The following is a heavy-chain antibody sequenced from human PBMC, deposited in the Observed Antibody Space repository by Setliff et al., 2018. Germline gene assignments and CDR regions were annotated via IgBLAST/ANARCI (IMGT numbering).Heavy chain of an antibody. Sequence: GASVKVSCKASGYTFTGYYIHWVRQAPGQGLEWMGCLNPNSGGTNSTRKFEGCVTMTRGTSISAAYMELSSLKSNDTAVYYCARGKYDILTGEYYFDFWGQGTLGTVSS. CDR3: ARGKYDILTGEYYFDF. J-gene: IGHJ4*02. V-gene: IGHV1-2*04. D-gene: IGHD3-9*01. CDR1: GYTFTGYY. CDR2: LNPNSGGT.